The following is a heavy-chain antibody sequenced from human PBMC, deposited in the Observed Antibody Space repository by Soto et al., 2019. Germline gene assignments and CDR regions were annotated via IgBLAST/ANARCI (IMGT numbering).Heavy chain of an antibody. D-gene: IGHD3-16*02. Sequence: GASVKVSCKASGYTFINYDINWVRQAPGQGLEWMGWMSPKTGRTGYAQKLQGRVTMTRDTSTTTAYMELSGLRSDDTAVYYCANGPPKGYLGGYWGQGTLVTVSS. CDR1: GYTFINYD. CDR2: MSPKTGRT. J-gene: IGHJ4*02. V-gene: IGHV1-8*01. CDR3: ANGPPKGYLGGY.